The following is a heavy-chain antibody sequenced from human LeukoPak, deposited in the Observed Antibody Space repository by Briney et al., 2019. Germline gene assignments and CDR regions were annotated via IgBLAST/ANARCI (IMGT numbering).Heavy chain of an antibody. CDR2: IYDSGST. D-gene: IGHD2-15*01. CDR3: ARLATPLSWFDP. CDR1: GGSISTYY. J-gene: IGHJ5*02. V-gene: IGHV4-59*01. Sequence: SETLSLTCTVSGGSISTYYWSWIRQSPGKAMEWIGYIYDSGSTNYNPSLKSRVTISLDTSKNQFSLKLRSMTAADTAVYFCARLATPLSWFDPWGQGTLVTVSS.